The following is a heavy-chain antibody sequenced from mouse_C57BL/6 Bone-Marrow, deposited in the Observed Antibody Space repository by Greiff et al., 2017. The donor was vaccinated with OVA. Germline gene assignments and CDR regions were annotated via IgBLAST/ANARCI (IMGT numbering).Heavy chain of an antibody. CDR2: IYPGSGST. CDR3: AFITTVVGYYAMDY. V-gene: IGHV1-55*01. J-gene: IGHJ4*01. D-gene: IGHD1-1*01. CDR1: GYTFTSYW. Sequence: QVQLQQPGAELVKPGASVKMSCKASGYTFTSYWITWVKPRPGQGLEWIGDIYPGSGSTNYNEKFKSKATLTVDTSSSTAYMQLSSLTSEDSAVYYCAFITTVVGYYAMDYWGQGTSVTVSS.